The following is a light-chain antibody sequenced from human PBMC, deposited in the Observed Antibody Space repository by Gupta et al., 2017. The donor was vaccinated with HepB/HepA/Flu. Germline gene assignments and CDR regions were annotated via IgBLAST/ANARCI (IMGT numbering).Light chain of an antibody. V-gene: IGKV3-20*01. CDR2: GAS. CDR3: QQDGSSLRT. CDR1: QSVSSY. Sequence: EIELTQSPGILSLSPGERATLSCRASQSVSSYLAWYQQKPGQAPSLLISGASSRATGIPDRFSGSGSGTDFTLTIRRLEPEDFAVYYCQQDGSSLRTFGQGTKVEIK. J-gene: IGKJ1*01.